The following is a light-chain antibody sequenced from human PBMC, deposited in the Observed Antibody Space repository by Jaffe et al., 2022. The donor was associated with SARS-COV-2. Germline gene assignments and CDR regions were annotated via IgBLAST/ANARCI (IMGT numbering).Light chain of an antibody. CDR1: QGIKND. CDR3: LQDYNYPLT. J-gene: IGKJ1*01. V-gene: IGKV1-6*01. CDR2: TAS. Sequence: AIQMTQSPSSLSASVGDRVTITCRASQGIKNDLGWYQQKPGKAPKLLIYTASSLQSGVPLRFSGSGSGTDFTLTISSLQPEDFATYYCLQDYNYPLTFGQGTKVEIK.